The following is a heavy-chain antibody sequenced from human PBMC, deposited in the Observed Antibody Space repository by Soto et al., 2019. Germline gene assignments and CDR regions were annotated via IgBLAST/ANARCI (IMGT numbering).Heavy chain of an antibody. J-gene: IGHJ4*02. Sequence: GGSLRLSCAASGFTFGSYGMHWVRQAPGKGLEWVAVISYAGGNTYYADSVKGRFTISRDNSKNTLYLQMNSLRAEDTAIYYCAKRPRALLTFDYWGQGTLVTVSS. D-gene: IGHD1-26*01. CDR1: GFTFGSYG. CDR2: ISYAGGNT. CDR3: AKRPRALLTFDY. V-gene: IGHV3-33*06.